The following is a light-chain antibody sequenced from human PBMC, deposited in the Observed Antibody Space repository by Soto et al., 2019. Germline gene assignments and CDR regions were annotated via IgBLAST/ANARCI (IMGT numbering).Light chain of an antibody. CDR3: CSYAGSYTLYV. Sequence: PRPLFRAPGQAGTTSRPGTSSDVGGYNYVSWYQQHPGKAPKLMIYDVSKRPSGVPDRFSGSKSGNTASLTISGLQAEDEADYYCCSYAGSYTLYVFGTGTKVTVL. CDR1: SSDVGGYNY. V-gene: IGLV2-11*01. J-gene: IGLJ1*01. CDR2: DVS.